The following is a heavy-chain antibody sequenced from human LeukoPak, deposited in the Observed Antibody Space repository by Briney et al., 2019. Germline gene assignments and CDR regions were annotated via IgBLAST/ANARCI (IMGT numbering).Heavy chain of an antibody. Sequence: GGSLRLSCAASGIIFTNYPMSWVRQAPGKGLEWVSSIDSSGSDTYYADSVKGRFTISRDNPRNTLYLQMDSLRVEDTAVYYCATLSFCSTASCRTFDSWGQGTLVTVSA. CDR3: ATLSFCSTASCRTFDS. J-gene: IGHJ4*02. CDR2: IDSSGSDT. CDR1: GIIFTNYP. D-gene: IGHD2-2*01. V-gene: IGHV3-23*01.